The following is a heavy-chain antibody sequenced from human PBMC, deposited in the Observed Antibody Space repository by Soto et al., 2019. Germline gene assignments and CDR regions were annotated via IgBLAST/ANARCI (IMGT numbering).Heavy chain of an antibody. J-gene: IGHJ4*02. CDR3: ARDSHVGSGWQLTADY. V-gene: IGHV3-33*01. Sequence: GGSRRRSWAASGFTFSSYVMHWVREAPGKGLEWVAVIWYDGSNKYYAESVKGRFTISRDNSKNTLYLQMNSLRAEDTAVYYCARDSHVGSGWQLTADYWGQGTLVTVSS. CDR2: IWYDGSNK. D-gene: IGHD6-19*01. CDR1: GFTFSSYV.